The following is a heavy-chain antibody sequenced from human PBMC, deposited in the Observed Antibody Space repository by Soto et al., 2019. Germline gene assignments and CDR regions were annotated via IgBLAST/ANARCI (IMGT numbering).Heavy chain of an antibody. Sequence: PGGSLRFSCAASGFTFSSYGMHWVRQAPGKGLEWVAVISYDGSNKYYADSVKGRFTISRDNSKNTLYLQMNSLRAEDTAVYYCAKDVVVGATTGLGDYYYYYGMDVWGQGTTVTVSS. CDR2: ISYDGSNK. CDR1: GFTFSSYG. V-gene: IGHV3-30*18. CDR3: AKDVVVGATTGLGDYYYYYGMDV. D-gene: IGHD1-26*01. J-gene: IGHJ6*02.